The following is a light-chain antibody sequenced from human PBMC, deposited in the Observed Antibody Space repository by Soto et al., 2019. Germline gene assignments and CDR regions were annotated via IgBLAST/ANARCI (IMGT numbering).Light chain of an antibody. J-gene: IGLJ1*01. V-gene: IGLV2-8*01. CDR3: SSYAGSSNV. CDR1: SSDVGGYNY. CDR2: EVN. Sequence: QSALTQPPSASGSPGQSVAIPCTGTSSDVGGYNYVSWYQQHPGKAPKLMIYEVNKRPSGVPDRFSGSKSGNTASLTVSGPQAEDEADYYCSSYAGSSNVFGTGTKVTVL.